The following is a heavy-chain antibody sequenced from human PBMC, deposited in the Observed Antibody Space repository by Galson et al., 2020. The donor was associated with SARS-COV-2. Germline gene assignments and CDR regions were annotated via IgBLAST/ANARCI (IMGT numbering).Heavy chain of an antibody. CDR2: IHYTGST. J-gene: IGHJ3*02. V-gene: IGHV4-61*02. Sequence: SETLSLTCTVSGGSISSGSYYWSWIRQPAGKELEWIGRIHYTGSTNYNPSLKSRVTISVDTSKNQFSLRLSSVTAADTAVYYCARRHESSGNALDIWGQGTMVTVSS. D-gene: IGHD3-22*01. CDR1: GGSISSGSYY. CDR3: ARRHESSGNALDI.